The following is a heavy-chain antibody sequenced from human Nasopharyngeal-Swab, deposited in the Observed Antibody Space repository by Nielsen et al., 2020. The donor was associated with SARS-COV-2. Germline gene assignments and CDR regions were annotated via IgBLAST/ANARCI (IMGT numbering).Heavy chain of an antibody. D-gene: IGHD2-2*01. J-gene: IGHJ5*02. Sequence: GESLQISCAASGFTFSSYAMSWVRQAPGKGLEWVSAISGSGGSTYYADSVKGRFTISRDNSKNTLYLQMNSLRAEDTAVYYCAKKGIVVVPAAGGLDPWGQGTLVTRLL. CDR1: GFTFSSYA. CDR3: AKKGIVVVPAAGGLDP. CDR2: ISGSGGST. V-gene: IGHV3-23*01.